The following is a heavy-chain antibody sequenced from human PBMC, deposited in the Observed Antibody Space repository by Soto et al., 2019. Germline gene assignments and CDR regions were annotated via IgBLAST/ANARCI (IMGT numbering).Heavy chain of an antibody. J-gene: IGHJ6*03. CDR1: GFTFGDYA. CDR2: IRSKAYGGTT. Sequence: PGGSLRLSCTASGFTFGDYAMSWFRQAPGKGLEWVGFIRSKAYGGTTEYAASVKGRFTIPRDDSKSIAYLQMNSLKTEDTAVYYCTRAADIRYFDWLLSPVYYYYYMDVWGKGTTVTVSS. V-gene: IGHV3-49*03. CDR3: TRAADIRYFDWLLSPVYYYYYMDV. D-gene: IGHD3-9*01.